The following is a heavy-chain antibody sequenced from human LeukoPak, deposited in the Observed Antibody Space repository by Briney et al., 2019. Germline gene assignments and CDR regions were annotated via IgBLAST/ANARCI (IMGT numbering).Heavy chain of an antibody. CDR2: ISSSSSYI. CDR3: ARDLAVDYYDSSGP. CDR1: GFTFSSYS. D-gene: IGHD3-22*01. J-gene: IGHJ5*02. Sequence: GGSLRLSCAASGFTFSSYSMNWVRQAPGKGLEWVSSISSSSSYIYYADSVKGRFTISRDNAKNSLYLQKNSLRAEDTAVYYCARDLAVDYYDSSGPWGQGTLVTVSS. V-gene: IGHV3-21*01.